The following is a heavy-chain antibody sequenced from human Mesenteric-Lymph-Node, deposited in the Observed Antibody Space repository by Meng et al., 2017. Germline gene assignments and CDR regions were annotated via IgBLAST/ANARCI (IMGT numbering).Heavy chain of an antibody. CDR3: ARTPYYGSGSYSDY. CDR1: GGTSCSYA. D-gene: IGHD3-10*01. V-gene: IGHV1-69*01. Sequence: QVRLVRSVGEVKKPGSSVNDSCKASGGTSCSYAISWVRQATGQGLEWMGGIIPIFGTANYAQKFQGRVTITADESTSTAYMELSSLRSEDTAVYYCARTPYYGSGSYSDYWGQGTLVTVSS. J-gene: IGHJ4*02. CDR2: IIPIFGTA.